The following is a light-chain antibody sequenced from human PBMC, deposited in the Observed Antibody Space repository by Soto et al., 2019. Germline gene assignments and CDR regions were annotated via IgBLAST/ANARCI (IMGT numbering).Light chain of an antibody. CDR3: SSYTSRSALYD. V-gene: IGLV2-14*01. Sequence: QSALTQPASVSGSPGQSITISCTGTSSSVGGYNYVSWYQQHPGKAPKLMRYDVSNRPSGVSNRFSGSKSGNTASRTISGLEAEVEVDYDGSSYTSRSALYDFGTGTKLTVL. CDR2: DVS. J-gene: IGLJ1*01. CDR1: SSSVGGYNY.